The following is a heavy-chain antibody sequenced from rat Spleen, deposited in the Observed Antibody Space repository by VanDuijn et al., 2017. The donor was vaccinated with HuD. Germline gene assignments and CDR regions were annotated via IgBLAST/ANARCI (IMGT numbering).Heavy chain of an antibody. D-gene: IGHD1-10*01. V-gene: IGHV5-25*01. CDR2: ISPSGDNT. CDR1: GISFSNYN. Sequence: EVQLVESGGGLVQPGRSLKLSCTASGISFSNYNMSWVRQAPTKGLEWVASISPSGDNTYYRDSVKGRFTVSRDNAKSTLFLQMDSLRSEDTATYYCVRPGTTHVFDYWGQGVMVTVSS. CDR3: VRPGTTHVFDY. J-gene: IGHJ2*01.